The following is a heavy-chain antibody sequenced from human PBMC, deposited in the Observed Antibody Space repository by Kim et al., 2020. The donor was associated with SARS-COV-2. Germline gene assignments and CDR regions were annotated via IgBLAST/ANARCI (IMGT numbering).Heavy chain of an antibody. Sequence: SETLSLTCTVSGDLVSSGSYYWSWIRQPPGKGLEWIGYIHSTGNTKYSPPLKSRVTISVDTSNNQFSLKLASVTAAETAVYYCARGRYTGKYTNGFDPWGQGTLVTVSS. V-gene: IGHV4-61*01. J-gene: IGHJ5*02. CDR1: GDLVSSGSYY. CDR2: IHSTGNT. D-gene: IGHD1-26*01. CDR3: ARGRYTGKYTNGFDP.